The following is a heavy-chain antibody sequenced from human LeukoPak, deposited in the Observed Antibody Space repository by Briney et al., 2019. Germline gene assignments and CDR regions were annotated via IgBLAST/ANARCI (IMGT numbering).Heavy chain of an antibody. CDR2: IYSGGTT. Sequence: GGSLRLSCAASGFTVSSNYMSWVRQAPGKGLEWVSVIYSGGTTYYADSAKGRFTISRDNSKNTLYLQMNSLRAEDTAVYYCASTGRYCTSTSCSNYFHYWGQGTLVTVSS. J-gene: IGHJ4*02. D-gene: IGHD2-2*01. CDR3: ASTGRYCTSTSCSNYFHY. CDR1: GFTVSSNY. V-gene: IGHV3-66*01.